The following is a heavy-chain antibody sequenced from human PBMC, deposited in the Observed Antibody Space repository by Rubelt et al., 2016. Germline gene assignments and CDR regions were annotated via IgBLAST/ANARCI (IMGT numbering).Heavy chain of an antibody. V-gene: IGHV3-53*01. D-gene: IGHD3-3*01. Sequence: GKGLEWVSVIYSGGSTYYADSVKGRFTISRDNSKNTLYLQMNSLRAEDTAVYYCARGGGVLRFLEWLTCDYWGQGTLVTVSS. CDR2: IYSGGST. J-gene: IGHJ4*02. CDR3: ARGGGVLRFLEWLTCDY.